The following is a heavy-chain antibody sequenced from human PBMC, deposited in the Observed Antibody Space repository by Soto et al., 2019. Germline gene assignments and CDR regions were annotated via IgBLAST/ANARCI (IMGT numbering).Heavy chain of an antibody. D-gene: IGHD3-22*01. CDR3: AKDGYYDNSGYYGMDKVSGMDV. CDR1: GFTFSSYA. CDR2: ISGSRGST. J-gene: IGHJ6*02. V-gene: IGHV3-23*01. Sequence: GGSLRLSCAASGFTFSSYAMSWVRQAPGKGLEWVSAISGSRGSTYYADSVKGRFTISRDNSKNTLYLQMNSLRAEDTAVYYCAKDGYYDNSGYYGMDKVSGMDVWGQGTTVTVSS.